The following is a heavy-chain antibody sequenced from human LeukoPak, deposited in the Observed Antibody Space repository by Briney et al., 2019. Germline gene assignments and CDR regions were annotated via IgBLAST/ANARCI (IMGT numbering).Heavy chain of an antibody. CDR2: ISAYNGNT. Sequence: ASVKVSCKAAGYTFSSYGITWVRQAPGQGLEWMGWISAYNGNTNYAQKFQGRVTMTTDTSTSAAYMELRSLRSDDTAVYYCARVVFGVGATPDAFDIWGQGTMVTVSS. D-gene: IGHD1-26*01. CDR3: ARVVFGVGATPDAFDI. V-gene: IGHV1-18*01. CDR1: GYTFSSYG. J-gene: IGHJ3*02.